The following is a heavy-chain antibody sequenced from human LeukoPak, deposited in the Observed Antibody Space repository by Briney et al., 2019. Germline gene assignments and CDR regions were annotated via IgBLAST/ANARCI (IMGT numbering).Heavy chain of an antibody. CDR2: IYTSGRT. Sequence: SETLSLTCTLSGDSIRNYYWSRIRQSAGKGMEWIGRIYTSGRTNYNPSLKSRVTIAEDTSKNQFYLKLSSVTAADTAVYYCTSGNDYSNYYFDYWGQGTLVTVSS. J-gene: IGHJ4*02. CDR1: GDSIRNYY. D-gene: IGHD4-11*01. V-gene: IGHV4-4*07. CDR3: TSGNDYSNYYFDY.